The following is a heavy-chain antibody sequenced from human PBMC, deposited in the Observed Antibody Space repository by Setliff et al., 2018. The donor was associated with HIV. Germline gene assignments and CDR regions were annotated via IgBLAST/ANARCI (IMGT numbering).Heavy chain of an antibody. Sequence: ASVKVSCKASGYTFTSYDINWVRQATGQGLEWMGWMNPNSGNTGYAQKFQGRVTMTRNTSIGTAYMELSSLRSEDTAVYYCARRHSSGWSYYYYYYGMDVWGQGTTVTVSS. J-gene: IGHJ6*02. V-gene: IGHV1-8*02. D-gene: IGHD6-19*01. CDR2: MNPNSGNT. CDR3: ARRHSSGWSYYYYYYGMDV. CDR1: GYTFTSYD.